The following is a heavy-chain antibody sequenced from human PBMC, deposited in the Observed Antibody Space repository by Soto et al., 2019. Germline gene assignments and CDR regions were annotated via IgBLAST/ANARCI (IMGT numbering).Heavy chain of an antibody. Sequence: AAVKVSCKASGYTFTGYYIHWVRQAPGQGIEWMGWINPNSGGTNYTQKFQGWVTMTRDTSISTAYMELSKLRSDDTALYYCARGGSTTWYLRFSGDCYRDAFDTCGQRTTVTVS. V-gene: IGHV1-2*04. CDR2: INPNSGGT. CDR3: ARGGSTTWYLRFSGDCYRDAFDT. CDR1: GYTFTGYY. D-gene: IGHD2-21*02. J-gene: IGHJ3*02.